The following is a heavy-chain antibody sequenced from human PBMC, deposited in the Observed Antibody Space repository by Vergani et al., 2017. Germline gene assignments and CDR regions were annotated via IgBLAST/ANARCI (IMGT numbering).Heavy chain of an antibody. V-gene: IGHV3-21*01. CDR1: GFTFSSYS. J-gene: IGHJ4*02. CDR2: ISSSSSYI. Sequence: VQLVESGGGLVKPGGSLRLSCAASGFTFSSYSMNWVRQALGKGLEWVSSISSSSSYIYYADSVKGRFTISRDNAKNSLYLQMNSLRAEDTAVYYCARDRTLNVDHFTTAIINFDYWGQGTLVTVSS. CDR3: ARDRTLNVDHFTTAIINFDY. D-gene: IGHD1-1*01.